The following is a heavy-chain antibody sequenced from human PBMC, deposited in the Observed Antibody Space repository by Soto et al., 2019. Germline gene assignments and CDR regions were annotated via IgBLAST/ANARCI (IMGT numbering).Heavy chain of an antibody. CDR1: GGSISSSSYY. Sequence: SETLSLTCTVSGGSISSSSYYWGWIRQPPGKGLEWIGSIYYSGSTYYNPSLKSRVTISVDTSKNQFSLKLSSVTAADTAVYYCAREPQEPSSGWYRSRSYFDYWGQGTLVTVSS. J-gene: IGHJ4*02. V-gene: IGHV4-39*07. CDR2: IYYSGST. D-gene: IGHD6-19*01. CDR3: AREPQEPSSGWYRSRSYFDY.